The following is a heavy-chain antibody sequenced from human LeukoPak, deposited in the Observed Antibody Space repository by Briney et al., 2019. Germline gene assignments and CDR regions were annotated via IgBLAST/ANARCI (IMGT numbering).Heavy chain of an antibody. V-gene: IGHV3-7*01. CDR3: ARDGATIFGVVTNIDY. CDR2: IQQDGSEK. D-gene: IGHD3-3*01. J-gene: IGHJ4*02. CDR1: GFTFSSYG. Sequence: GGSLRLSCAASGFTFSSYGMHWVRQAPGKGLEWVANIQQDGSEKYYVDSVKGRFTISRDNAKNSLYLQMNSLRAEDTAVYYCARDGATIFGVVTNIDYWGQGTLVTVSS.